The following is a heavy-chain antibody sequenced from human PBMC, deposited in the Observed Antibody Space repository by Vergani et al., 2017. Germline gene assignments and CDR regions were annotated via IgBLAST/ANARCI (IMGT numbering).Heavy chain of an antibody. D-gene: IGHD3-22*01. V-gene: IGHV4-59*12. J-gene: IGHJ4*02. CDR3: ARNTMIVVPMGYFDY. Sequence: QVQLQESGPGLVKPSETLSLTCTVSGGSITTYYWSWIRQPPGKGLEWIGYIYYSGSTYYNPSLKSRVTISVDTSKNQFSLKLSSVTAADTAVYYCARNTMIVVPMGYFDYWGQGTLVTVSS. CDR2: IYYSGST. CDR1: GGSITTYY.